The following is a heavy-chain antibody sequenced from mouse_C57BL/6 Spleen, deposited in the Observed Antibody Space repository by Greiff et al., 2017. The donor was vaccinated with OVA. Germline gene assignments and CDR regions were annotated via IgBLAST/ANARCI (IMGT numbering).Heavy chain of an antibody. J-gene: IGHJ1*03. V-gene: IGHV1-82*01. CDR2: IYPGDGDT. Sequence: VKLVESGPELVKPGASVKISCKASGYAFSSSWMNWVKQRPGQGLEWIGRIYPGDGDTNYNGKFKGKATLTADKSSSTAYMQLSSLTSEDSAVYFCARYSNYWYFDVWGTGTTVTVSS. CDR3: ARYSNYWYFDV. D-gene: IGHD2-5*01. CDR1: GYAFSSSW.